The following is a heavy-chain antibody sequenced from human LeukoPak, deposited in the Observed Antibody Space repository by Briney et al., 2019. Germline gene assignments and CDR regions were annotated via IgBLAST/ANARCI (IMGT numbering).Heavy chain of an antibody. V-gene: IGHV4-38-2*02. CDR2: IYHSGST. J-gene: IGHJ4*02. CDR3: AIASRDFDY. CDR1: GYSISSGYY. Sequence: SETLSLTCTVSGYSISSGYYWGWTRQPPGKGLEWIGSIYHSGSTYYNPSLKSRVTISVDTSKNQFSLKLSSVTAADTAVYYCAIASRDFDYWGQGTLVTVSS.